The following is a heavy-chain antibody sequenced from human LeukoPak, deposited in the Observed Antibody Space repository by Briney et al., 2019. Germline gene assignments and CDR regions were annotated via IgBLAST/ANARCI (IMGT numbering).Heavy chain of an antibody. Sequence: GGSLRLSCAASGFTFSSYAMHWVRQAPGKGLEWVSGISWNSGSLDYADSVKGRFTISRDNARNSLYLQMDSLRAEDTAFYYCAKAEGFFGGYYDHWGQGTLVTVSS. CDR3: AKAEGFFGGYYDH. D-gene: IGHD3-22*01. V-gene: IGHV3-9*01. CDR2: ISWNSGSL. J-gene: IGHJ5*02. CDR1: GFTFSSYA.